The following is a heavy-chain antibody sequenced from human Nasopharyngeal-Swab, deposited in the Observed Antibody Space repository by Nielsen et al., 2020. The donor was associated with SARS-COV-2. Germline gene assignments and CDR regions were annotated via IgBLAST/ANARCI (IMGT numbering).Heavy chain of an antibody. Sequence: GGSLRLSCAASGFTFSSYAMSWVRQAPGKGLEWVSAISGSGGSTYYADSVKGRFTISRGNSKNTLYLQMNSLRAEDTAVYYCAKILAVGWFLGGYFDYWGQGTLVTVSS. J-gene: IGHJ4*02. CDR1: GFTFSSYA. CDR2: ISGSGGST. D-gene: IGHD3-3*01. V-gene: IGHV3-23*01. CDR3: AKILAVGWFLGGYFDY.